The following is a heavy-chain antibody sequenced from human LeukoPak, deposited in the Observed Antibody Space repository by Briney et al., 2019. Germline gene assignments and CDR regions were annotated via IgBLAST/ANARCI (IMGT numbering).Heavy chain of an antibody. D-gene: IGHD6-19*01. CDR1: GGSISSGDYY. CDR2: IYYSGST. V-gene: IGHV4-30-4*01. Sequence: SQTLSLTCTVSGGSISSGDYYWSWIRQPPGKGLEWIGYIYYSGSTYYNPSLKSRAAMSVDTSKNQFSLKLSSVTAADTAVYYCARYSSGWIRYNWFDPWGQGTLVTVSS. J-gene: IGHJ5*02. CDR3: ARYSSGWIRYNWFDP.